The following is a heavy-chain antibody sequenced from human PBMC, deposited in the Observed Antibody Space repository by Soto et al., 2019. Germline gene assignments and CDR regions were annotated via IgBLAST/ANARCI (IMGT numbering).Heavy chain of an antibody. D-gene: IGHD1-26*01. V-gene: IGHV4-39*02. J-gene: IGHJ4*01. CDR3: ARVDLGSGSFAIFDY. CDR1: DGSISSSNYY. CDR2: VYHSRTT. Sequence: SETLSLTCTVSDGSISSSNYYWGWIRQPPGKGLEWVATVYHSRTTYYNPYLSSRATISIDTSKNQFSLKLSSVTAADTAIYFCARVDLGSGSFAIFDYWGHGNLVTVSS.